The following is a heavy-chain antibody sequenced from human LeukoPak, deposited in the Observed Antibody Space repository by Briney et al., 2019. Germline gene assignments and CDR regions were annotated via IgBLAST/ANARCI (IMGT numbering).Heavy chain of an antibody. CDR2: IYHSGST. V-gene: IGHV4-38-2*01. CDR1: GYSISSGYY. J-gene: IGHJ4*02. D-gene: IGHD5-24*01. Sequence: SETLSLTCAVSGYSISSGYYWGWIRQPPEKGLEWIGSIYHSGSTYYNPSLKSRVTISVDTSKNQFSLKLSSVTAADTAVYYCARGRGDGYNFDYWGQGTLVTVSS. CDR3: ARGRGDGYNFDY.